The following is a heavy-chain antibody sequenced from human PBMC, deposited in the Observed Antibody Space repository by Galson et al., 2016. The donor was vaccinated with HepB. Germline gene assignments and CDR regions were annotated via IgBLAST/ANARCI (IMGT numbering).Heavy chain of an antibody. D-gene: IGHD1-26*01. CDR3: AREWPSIVGATLGFDY. CDR2: IYYSRST. J-gene: IGHJ4*02. Sequence: LTCTVSGGSVSSGSYHWSWIRQPPGKGLEWIGYIYYSRSTNYNPSLKSRVTISVDTSKNQFSLKLSSVTAADTAVYYCAREWPSIVGATLGFDYWGQGTLVTVSS. CDR1: GGSVSSGSYH. V-gene: IGHV4-61*01.